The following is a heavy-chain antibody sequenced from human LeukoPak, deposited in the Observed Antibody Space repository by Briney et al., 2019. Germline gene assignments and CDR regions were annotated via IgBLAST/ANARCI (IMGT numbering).Heavy chain of an antibody. Sequence: GASVKVSCKSSGYTFTSHSISWLRQAPGQGLEWMGWISACSGNTHYAQKFQGRVTMTTETSTSTAYMELRSLISDDTAVYYCARGSSSFDYWGQGTLVTVSS. D-gene: IGHD2-2*01. CDR2: ISACSGNT. V-gene: IGHV1-18*01. CDR3: ARGSSSFDY. J-gene: IGHJ4*02. CDR1: GYTFTSHS.